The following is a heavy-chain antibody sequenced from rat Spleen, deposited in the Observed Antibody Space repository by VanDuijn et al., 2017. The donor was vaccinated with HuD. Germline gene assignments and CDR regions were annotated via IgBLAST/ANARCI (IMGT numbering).Heavy chain of an antibody. D-gene: IGHD1-11*01. CDR1: GFTFNNYW. J-gene: IGHJ4*01. CDR2: ITHIGATS. CDR3: GTDYFGGYVMDA. V-gene: IGHV5-31*01. Sequence: EVHLVESGGGLVQPGGSLKLSCVASGFTFNNYWMTWIRQAPGKGLEWVATITHIGATSYYPDSVKGRFTISREDGRSTLYLQMNSLRSEDTATYYCGTDYFGGYVMDAWGQGVSVTVSS.